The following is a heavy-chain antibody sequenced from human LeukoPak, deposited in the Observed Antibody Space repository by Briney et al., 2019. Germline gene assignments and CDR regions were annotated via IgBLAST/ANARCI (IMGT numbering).Heavy chain of an antibody. Sequence: SETLSLTCAVSGSSISSAYYWGWIRQPPGKGLEWIGSIYHSGSTYYNPSLKSRVTTSVDTSKNQFSLKLSSVTAADTAVYYCAGGDNWNVRIWGQGTLVTVSS. D-gene: IGHD1-20*01. CDR3: AGGDNWNVRI. V-gene: IGHV4-38-2*01. J-gene: IGHJ4*02. CDR1: GSSISSAYY. CDR2: IYHSGST.